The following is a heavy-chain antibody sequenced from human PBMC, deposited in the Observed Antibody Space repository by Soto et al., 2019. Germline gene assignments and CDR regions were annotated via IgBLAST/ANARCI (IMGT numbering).Heavy chain of an antibody. D-gene: IGHD4-17*01. CDR1: GFTFDDYA. CDR2: ISWNSSSI. J-gene: IGHJ3*02. Sequence: GGSLRLSCAASGFTFDDYAMHWVRQAPGKGLEWVSGISWNSSSIGYADSVKGRFTISRDNAKNSLYLQMNSLRAEDTALYYCAKAKGTTVTTTDAFDIWGQGTMVTVSS. V-gene: IGHV3-9*01. CDR3: AKAKGTTVTTTDAFDI.